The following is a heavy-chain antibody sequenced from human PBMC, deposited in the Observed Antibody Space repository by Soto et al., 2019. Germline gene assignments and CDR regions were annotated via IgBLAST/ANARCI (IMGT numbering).Heavy chain of an antibody. J-gene: IGHJ5*02. CDR2: IYYSGST. V-gene: IGHV4-59*01. CDR1: GGSISSYY. Sequence: SETLSLTGTVSGGSISSYYWSWIRQPPGKGLEWIGYIYYSGSTNYNPSLKSRVTISIDTSKNQFSLKLSSVTAADTAVYYCARVNDFWTGYYSTNWFDPWGQGTLVTVSS. CDR3: ARVNDFWTGYYSTNWFDP. D-gene: IGHD3-3*01.